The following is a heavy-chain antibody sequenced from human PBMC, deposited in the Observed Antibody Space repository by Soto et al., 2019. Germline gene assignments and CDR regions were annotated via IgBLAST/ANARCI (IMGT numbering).Heavy chain of an antibody. Sequence: GGSLSLSCAASGFTFDDYAMHWVRQAPGKGLEWVSGISWNSGSIGYADSVKGRFTISRDNAKNSLYLQMNSLRAEDTALYYCAKEVVSIAVAGTDYYYGMDVWGQGTTVTVSS. J-gene: IGHJ6*02. V-gene: IGHV3-9*01. D-gene: IGHD6-19*01. CDR2: ISWNSGSI. CDR3: AKEVVSIAVAGTDYYYGMDV. CDR1: GFTFDDYA.